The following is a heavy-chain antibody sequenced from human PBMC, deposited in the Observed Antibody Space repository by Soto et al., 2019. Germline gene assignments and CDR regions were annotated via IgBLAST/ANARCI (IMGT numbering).Heavy chain of an antibody. CDR1: GFTFSSYC. D-gene: IGHD3-16*01. Sequence: QVQLVESGGGVVQPGRSLRLSRAASGFTFSSYCMHWVRQAPGKGLGWVAVISYDGSYKYYADSVKVLFTISRDNSKNTLYLQMNSLRAEDTAVYYCAKWNGGFDYWGQGTLVTVSS. J-gene: IGHJ4*02. CDR3: AKWNGGFDY. CDR2: ISYDGSYK. V-gene: IGHV3-30*18.